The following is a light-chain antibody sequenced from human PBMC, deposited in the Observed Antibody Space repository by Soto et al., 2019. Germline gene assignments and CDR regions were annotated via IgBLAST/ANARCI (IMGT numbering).Light chain of an antibody. CDR1: QNINNY. Sequence: IQMTQSPSTLSASVGDRVTITCQASQNINNYLNWYQQKPGRAPKLLIYDASNLEAGVPSRFRGSGSGTDFIFTNSRLQPEDIATYYCQQYENLPTFGQGTRLEIK. V-gene: IGKV1-33*01. CDR3: QQYENLPT. CDR2: DAS. J-gene: IGKJ5*01.